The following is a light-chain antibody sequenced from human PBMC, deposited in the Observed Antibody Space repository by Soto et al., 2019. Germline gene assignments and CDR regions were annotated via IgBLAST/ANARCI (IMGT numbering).Light chain of an antibody. CDR3: QQYGDSPLT. CDR2: GAS. J-gene: IGKJ4*01. CDR1: QGVISN. Sequence: EIVMTQSPATLSVSPGERATLSCRASQGVISNLAWYQEKPGQAPRLLIYGASTGATGIPARFSGSGSGTDFTLTISRLEPEDFAVYHCQQYGDSPLTFGGGTKVDIK. V-gene: IGKV3-15*01.